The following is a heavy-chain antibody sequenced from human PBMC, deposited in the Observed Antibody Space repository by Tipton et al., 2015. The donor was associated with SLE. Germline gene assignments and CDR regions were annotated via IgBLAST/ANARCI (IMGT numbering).Heavy chain of an antibody. CDR3: ARDTGGYDSSGYDAFDI. V-gene: IGHV1-18*04. D-gene: IGHD3-22*01. CDR1: GYTFTSSG. J-gene: IGHJ3*02. Sequence: QLVQSGAEVKKPGASVKVSCKASGYTFTSSGITWVRQAPGQGLEWMGWISAYNGNTNYAQKLQGRVTMTTDTSTSTAYMELRSLRSDDTAMYYCARDTGGYDSSGYDAFDIWGQGTKVTVSS. CDR2: ISAYNGNT.